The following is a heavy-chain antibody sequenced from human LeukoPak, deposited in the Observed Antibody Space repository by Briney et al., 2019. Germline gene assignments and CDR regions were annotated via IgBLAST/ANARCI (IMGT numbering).Heavy chain of an antibody. Sequence: GGALRLSCAASGYTVSNNYMSWVRQAPGKGLEWVSITYSDGNTNYAVSVKGRFTISRDTSQNTLSLQMNSLRAEDTAVYYCVRKNQDFNAAFDIWGQGTVVTVSS. CDR2: TYSDGNT. J-gene: IGHJ3*02. D-gene: IGHD1-14*01. V-gene: IGHV3-53*01. CDR1: GYTVSNNY. CDR3: VRKNQDFNAAFDI.